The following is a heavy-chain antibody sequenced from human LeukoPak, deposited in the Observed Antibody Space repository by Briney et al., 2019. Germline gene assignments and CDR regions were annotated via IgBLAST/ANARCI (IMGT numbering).Heavy chain of an antibody. D-gene: IGHD5-12*01. CDR1: GYTFTGYY. J-gene: IGHJ4*02. CDR3: ARGLRRGYSGYATYYFDY. V-gene: IGHV1-2*02. CDR2: INPNSGGT. Sequence: GASVKVSCKASGYTFTGYYMHWVRQAPGQGLEWMGWINPNSGGTNYAQKFQGRVTMTRDTSISTAYMELSRLRSDDTAVYYCARGLRRGYSGYATYYFDYWGQGTLVTVSS.